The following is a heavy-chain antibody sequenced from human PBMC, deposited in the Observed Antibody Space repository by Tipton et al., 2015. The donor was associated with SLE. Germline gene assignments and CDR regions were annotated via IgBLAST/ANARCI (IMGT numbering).Heavy chain of an antibody. CDR3: ARTAAAGNWYFDL. CDR1: GGSISSSHW. J-gene: IGHJ2*01. Sequence: GLVKPSGTLSLTCAVSGGSISSSHWWSWVRQPPGKGLEWIGEIHHSGNTNYNPSLKSRVTISLDKSKNQFSLNVRSVTAADTAMYYCARTAAAGNWYFDLWGRGTLVTVSS. V-gene: IGHV4-4*02. D-gene: IGHD6-13*01. CDR2: IHHSGNT.